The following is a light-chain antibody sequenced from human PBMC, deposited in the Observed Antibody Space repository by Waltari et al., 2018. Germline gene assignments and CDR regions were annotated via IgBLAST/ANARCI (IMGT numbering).Light chain of an antibody. V-gene: IGKV3-20*01. CDR2: DAS. J-gene: IGKJ4*02. Sequence: EIVLTQSPGTLSLSPGERATLSCRASQSVGRSLAWYQQKPGQAPRLLSYDASSRATGTPGRFSGSGSGTDFSLAISSLEPEDFAVYYCQHYVNLPATFGGGSKVEIK. CDR3: QHYVNLPAT. CDR1: QSVGRS.